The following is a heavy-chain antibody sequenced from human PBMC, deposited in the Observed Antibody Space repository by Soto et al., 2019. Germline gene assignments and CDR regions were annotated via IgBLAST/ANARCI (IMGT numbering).Heavy chain of an antibody. D-gene: IGHD3-3*01. CDR1: GGSISSSNW. CDR3: ARAYYDFWSGYLYYFDY. V-gene: IGHV4-4*02. J-gene: IGHJ4*02. Sequence: LSLTCAVSGGSISSSNWWSWVRQPPGQGLAWIGEIYHSGSTNYNPALKSRVTISIDKSKNQFSLKLSSVTAADTAVYYCARAYYDFWSGYLYYFDYWGQGTLVTVSS. CDR2: IYHSGST.